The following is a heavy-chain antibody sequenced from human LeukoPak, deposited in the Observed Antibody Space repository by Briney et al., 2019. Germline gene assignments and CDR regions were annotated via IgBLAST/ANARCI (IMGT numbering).Heavy chain of an antibody. V-gene: IGHV6-1*01. D-gene: IGHD6-19*01. J-gene: IGHJ4*02. CDR3: ARSPSPYSSGWYFDY. CDR1: GDSVSINSAA. Sequence: SQTLSLTCAIPGDSVSINSAAWNWIRQSPSRGLEWLGRTYQRSKWYNDYAVSVKSRITINPDISKNQFSLQLNSVTPEDTAVYYCARSPSPYSSGWYFDYWGQGTLVTVSS. CDR2: TYQRSKWYN.